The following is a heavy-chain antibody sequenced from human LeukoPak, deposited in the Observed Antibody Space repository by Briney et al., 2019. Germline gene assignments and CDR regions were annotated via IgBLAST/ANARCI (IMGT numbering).Heavy chain of an antibody. CDR1: GFTFSSYW. Sequence: GGSLRLSCAVSGFTFSSYWMHLVRQAPEKGLMWVSRINTDGSSTTYADSVKGRFTVSRDNAKNTLYLQINSLGVEDTAVYYCVRSDFYGSSGYYYGSWGQGTLVTVSS. V-gene: IGHV3-74*03. CDR2: INTDGSST. D-gene: IGHD3-22*01. CDR3: VRSDFYGSSGYYYGS. J-gene: IGHJ4*02.